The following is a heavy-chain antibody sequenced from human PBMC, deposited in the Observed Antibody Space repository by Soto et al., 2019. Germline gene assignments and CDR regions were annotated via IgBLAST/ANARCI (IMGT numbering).Heavy chain of an antibody. CDR2: IYYSGST. CDR3: ARTVLSVAGPGGFDY. CDR1: GGSISSGDYY. J-gene: IGHJ4*02. Sequence: QVQLQESGPGLVKPSQTLSLTCTVSGGSISSGDYYWSWIRQPPGKGLEWIGYIYYSGSTYYNPSLKSRVTISVDTSKTQFSLKLSSVTAADTAVYYCARTVLSVAGPGGFDYWGQGTLVTVSS. V-gene: IGHV4-30-4*01. D-gene: IGHD6-19*01.